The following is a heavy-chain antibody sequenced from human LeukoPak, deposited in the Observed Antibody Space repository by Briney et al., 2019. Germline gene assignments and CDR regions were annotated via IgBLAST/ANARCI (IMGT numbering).Heavy chain of an antibody. D-gene: IGHD3-10*01. CDR2: FSGSGGST. Sequence: GGSLRLSCAASGFTFSSYAMSWVRQAPGKGLEWVSAFSGSGGSTYYADSVKGRFTISRDNPKNTLYLQMNSLRAEDTAVYYCAKDPGDTYYYGSGGDAFDIWGQGTMVTVSS. J-gene: IGHJ3*02. CDR3: AKDPGDTYYYGSGGDAFDI. V-gene: IGHV3-23*01. CDR1: GFTFSSYA.